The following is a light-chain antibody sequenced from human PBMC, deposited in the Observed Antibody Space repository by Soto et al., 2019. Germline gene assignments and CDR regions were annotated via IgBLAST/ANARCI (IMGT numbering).Light chain of an antibody. J-gene: IGKJ4*01. CDR1: QSVSSY. V-gene: IGKV3-11*01. Sequence: EIVLTQSPATLSFSPGERATLSCRASQSVSSYLAWYQQKPGQAPRLLIYDASNRATGIPPRFSGSGSGTDFTLTISSLEPEDFAVYYCQQRSNSFGGGTKVDIK. CDR2: DAS. CDR3: QQRSNS.